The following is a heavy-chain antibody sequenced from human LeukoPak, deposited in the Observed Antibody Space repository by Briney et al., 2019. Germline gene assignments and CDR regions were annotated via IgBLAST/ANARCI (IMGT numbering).Heavy chain of an antibody. CDR1: GFTFRSYS. J-gene: IGHJ3*02. D-gene: IGHD2-2*01. CDR2: ISSSSSYI. V-gene: IGHV3-21*01. CDR3: ARDRVVVPAATDAFDI. Sequence: TGGSLRLSCAASGFTFRSYSMNWVRQAPGKGLEWVSSISSSSSYIYYADSVKGRFTISRDNAKNSLYLQMNSLRAEDTAVYYCARDRVVVPAATDAFDIWGQGTMVTVSS.